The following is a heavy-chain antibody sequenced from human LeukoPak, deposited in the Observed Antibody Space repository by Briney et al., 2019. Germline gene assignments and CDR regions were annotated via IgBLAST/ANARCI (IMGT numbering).Heavy chain of an antibody. V-gene: IGHV1-69*13. CDR1: GGTFSSYA. Sequence: SVKVSCKASGGTFSSYAISWVRQAPGQGLEWMGGIIPIFGTANYAQKFQGRVTITAEESTSTAYMELSSLRSEDTAVYFCARAIESLVRGVPFDYWGQGTLVTVPS. D-gene: IGHD3-10*01. J-gene: IGHJ4*02. CDR3: ARAIESLVRGVPFDY. CDR2: IIPIFGTA.